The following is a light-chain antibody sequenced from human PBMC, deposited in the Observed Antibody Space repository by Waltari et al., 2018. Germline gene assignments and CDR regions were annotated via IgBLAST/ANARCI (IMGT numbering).Light chain of an antibody. CDR1: SSNIGSNT. V-gene: IGLV1-44*01. J-gene: IGLJ3*02. CDR3: AAWDDTLKGL. Sequence: QSVLTQPPSASGAPGQRVTITCSIGSSNIGSNTVNWYQQFPGTAPQLLMFNDDQRASGVPGRFSGSRSVTSASLAISGLQSEDEATYYCAAWDDTLKGLFGGGTTLTVL. CDR2: NDD.